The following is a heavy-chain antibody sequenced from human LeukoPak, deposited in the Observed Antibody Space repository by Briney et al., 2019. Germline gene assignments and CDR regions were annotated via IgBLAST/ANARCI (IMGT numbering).Heavy chain of an antibody. D-gene: IGHD5-12*01. CDR3: ARGRHSGYDYMLGS. Sequence: GGSLRLSCAASGFTFSSYGMHWVRQAPGKGLGWVAFISYHGENKYYGESVQGRFTVSRDNSKYSLSLQMDSLRPEDTAVYYCARGRHSGYDYMLGSWGQGALVIVSS. CDR1: GFTFSSYG. J-gene: IGHJ4*02. CDR2: ISYHGENK. V-gene: IGHV3-30*06.